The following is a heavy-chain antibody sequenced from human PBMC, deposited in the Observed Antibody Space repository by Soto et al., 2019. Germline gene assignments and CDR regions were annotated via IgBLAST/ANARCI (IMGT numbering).Heavy chain of an antibody. J-gene: IGHJ4*02. V-gene: IGHV1-69*13. CDR1: GGTFSSYA. Sequence: ASVKVSCKASGGTFSSYAISWVRQAPGQGLEWMGGIIPIFGTANYAQKFQGRVTITADESTSTAYMELNSLRSEDTAVYYCARGLSGWYDYWGQGTLVTVSS. D-gene: IGHD6-19*01. CDR2: IIPIFGTA. CDR3: ARGLSGWYDY.